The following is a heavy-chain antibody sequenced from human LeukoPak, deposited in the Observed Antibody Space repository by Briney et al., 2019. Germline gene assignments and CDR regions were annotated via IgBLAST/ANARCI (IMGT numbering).Heavy chain of an antibody. Sequence: SETLSLTCAVSDYSISSGYYWGWIRQPPGKGLEWIGNIYRSGSTYYNPSLKSRVTISVDTSKNQFSLKLNSVTAADTAVYYCARLSRVEATETFAYWGQGTLVTVSS. D-gene: IGHD1-26*01. J-gene: IGHJ4*02. CDR1: DYSISSGYY. CDR2: IYRSGST. CDR3: ARLSRVEATETFAY. V-gene: IGHV4-38-2*01.